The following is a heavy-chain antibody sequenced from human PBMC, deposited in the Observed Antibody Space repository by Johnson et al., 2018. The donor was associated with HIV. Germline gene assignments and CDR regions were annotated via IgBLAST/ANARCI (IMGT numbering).Heavy chain of an antibody. CDR1: GFTFSSYG. CDR3: TTDYHVVFGGFDI. CDR2: IRYDGSDK. D-gene: IGHD4-23*01. Sequence: QVQLVESGGGVVQPGRSLRLSCAASGFTFSSYGMHWVRQGSGKGLEWVAVIRYDGSDKYYADSVKGRFTISRDNSKNTLYLQMNSLKTEDTAVYYCTTDYHVVFGGFDIWGQGTMVTVSS. J-gene: IGHJ3*02. V-gene: IGHV3-33*01.